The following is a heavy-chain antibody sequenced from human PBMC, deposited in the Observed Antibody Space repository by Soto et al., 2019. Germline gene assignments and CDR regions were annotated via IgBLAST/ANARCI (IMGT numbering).Heavy chain of an antibody. J-gene: IGHJ3*02. CDR3: ARVYCSGGSCYPDDAFDI. Sequence: ASVKVSCKASGGTFSSYAISWVRQAPGQGLEWMGGIIPIFGTANYAQKFQGRVTITADESTSTAYMELSSLRSEDTAVYYCARVYCSGGSCYPDDAFDIWGQGTMVTVSS. V-gene: IGHV1-69*13. D-gene: IGHD2-15*01. CDR2: IIPIFGTA. CDR1: GGTFSSYA.